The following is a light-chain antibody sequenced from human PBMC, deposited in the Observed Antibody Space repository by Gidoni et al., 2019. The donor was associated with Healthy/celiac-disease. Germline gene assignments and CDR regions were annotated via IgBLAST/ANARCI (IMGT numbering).Light chain of an antibody. Sequence: DIHLTKSPSTPSASVGDSATITRRASHSISSWLAWYQQKPGKAPKLLIYTASSLERGVPSRFSGSGSGTEFTLTISSLHPDYFATYYCHQYRTFGQGTKVEIK. CDR1: HSISSW. V-gene: IGKV1-5*03. CDR2: TAS. J-gene: IGKJ1*01. CDR3: HQYRT.